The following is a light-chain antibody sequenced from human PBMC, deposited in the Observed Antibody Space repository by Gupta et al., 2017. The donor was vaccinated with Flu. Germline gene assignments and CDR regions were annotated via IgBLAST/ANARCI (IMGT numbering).Light chain of an antibody. CDR2: KDT. Sequence: GQTAMITCSGDALPNQYVSWFQQKPGQTPALLIYKDTERPSVIPERFSASGSGTTVTLTISGVQAEDDADYYCQSADSTSTYSVFGAGTKVTVL. J-gene: IGLJ1*01. CDR3: QSADSTSTYSV. CDR1: ALPNQY. V-gene: IGLV3-25*03.